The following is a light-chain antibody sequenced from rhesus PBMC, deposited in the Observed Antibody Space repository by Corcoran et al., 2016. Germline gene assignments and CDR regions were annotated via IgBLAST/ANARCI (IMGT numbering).Light chain of an antibody. CDR3: QQYNNWKT. V-gene: IGKV3S9*01. J-gene: IGKJ1*01. Sequence: EIVMTQSPATLSLSPGERATLSCRASQSVSSYVAWYQQKPEQAPRLLSYGASSRATGLPDRFRGRGSGTDFTLIISSLEPEDVGVYYCQQYNNWKTFGQGTKVEIK. CDR1: QSVSSY. CDR2: GAS.